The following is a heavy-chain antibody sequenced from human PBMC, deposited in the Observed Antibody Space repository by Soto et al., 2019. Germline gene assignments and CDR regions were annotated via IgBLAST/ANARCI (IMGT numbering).Heavy chain of an antibody. CDR3: ARAGPHDYPSDYYYMDV. Sequence: SETLSLTCTVSGGSISSYYWSWIRQPPGKGLEWIGYIYYSGSTNYNPSLKSRVTISVDTSKNQFSLKLSSVTAADTAVYYCARAGPHDYPSDYYYMDVWGKGTTVTVSS. J-gene: IGHJ6*03. CDR2: IYYSGST. V-gene: IGHV4-59*01. D-gene: IGHD4-17*01. CDR1: GGSISSYY.